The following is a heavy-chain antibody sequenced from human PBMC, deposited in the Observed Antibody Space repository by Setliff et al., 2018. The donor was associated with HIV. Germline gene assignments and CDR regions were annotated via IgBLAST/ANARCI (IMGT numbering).Heavy chain of an antibody. CDR1: GYSFTDYY. J-gene: IGHJ4*02. V-gene: IGHV1-2*04. CDR2: INPKSDGT. CDR3: ARGMDYYDTSGYYQYYFDY. Sequence: ASVKVSCKASGYSFTDYYIHWVRQAPGQGLEWMGWINPKSDGTNYAQKFQGWITMTRDTSISTAYMELSRLRSDDTAVYYCARGMDYYDTSGYYQYYFDYWGQGILVTVSS. D-gene: IGHD3-22*01.